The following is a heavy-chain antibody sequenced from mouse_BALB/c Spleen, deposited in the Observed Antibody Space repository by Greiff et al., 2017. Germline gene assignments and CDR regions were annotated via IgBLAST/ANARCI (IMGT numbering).Heavy chain of an antibody. Sequence: VPLQQSGPCLVKPSQSLSLTCTVTVYSITSDYAWNWIRQFPGNKLEWMGYISYSGSTSYNPSLKSRISITRDTSKNQFFLQLNSVTTEDTATYYCARVDYWGQGTSVTVSS. CDR1: VYSITSDYA. CDR2: ISYSGST. J-gene: IGHJ4*01. CDR3: ARVDY. V-gene: IGHV3-2*02.